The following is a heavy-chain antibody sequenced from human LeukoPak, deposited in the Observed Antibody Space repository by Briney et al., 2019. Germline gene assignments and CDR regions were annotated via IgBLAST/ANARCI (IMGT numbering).Heavy chain of an antibody. V-gene: IGHV4-30-4*01. CDR2: IYYSGST. CDR1: GGSISSGDYY. J-gene: IGHJ4*02. Sequence: PSETLSLTCTVSGGSISSGDYYWSWIRQPPGKGLEWIGYIYYSGSTYYNPSLKSRVTISVDTSKDQFSLKLSSVTAADTAVYYCAREPTLYSGSLGGVLCWGQGTLVTVSS. CDR3: AREPTLYSGSLGGVLC. D-gene: IGHD1-26*01.